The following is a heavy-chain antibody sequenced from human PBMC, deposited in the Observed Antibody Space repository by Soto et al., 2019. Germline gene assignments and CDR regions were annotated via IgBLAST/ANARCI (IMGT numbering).Heavy chain of an antibody. J-gene: IGHJ3*02. D-gene: IGHD1-26*01. CDR3: ARGDSGDAFDI. V-gene: IGHV3-53*01. CDR1: GFTVSSNY. Sequence: GGSLRLSCAASGFTVSSNYMSWVRQAPGKGLEWVSVIYSGGSTYYADSVKGRFTISRDNSKNTLYLQMNSLRAEDTAVYYCARGDSGDAFDIWGQGTMVTVSS. CDR2: IYSGGST.